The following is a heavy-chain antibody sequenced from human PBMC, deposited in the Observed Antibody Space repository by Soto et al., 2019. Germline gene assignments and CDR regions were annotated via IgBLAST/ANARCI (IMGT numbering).Heavy chain of an antibody. CDR3: ARWGTTGGLDV. V-gene: IGHV3-33*05. D-gene: IGHD3-16*01. CDR1: GFTFRSYV. CDR2: TSYDGSNN. Sequence: QVQLVESGGCVVQPGTSLRLSCVGSGFTFRSYVIHWVRQAPGKGLEWVALTSYDGSNNFYGDSVKGRFTISRHNSRNTVELQMDSLRFNDTAPYYCARWGTTGGLDVWGQGTLVSVSS. J-gene: IGHJ4*02.